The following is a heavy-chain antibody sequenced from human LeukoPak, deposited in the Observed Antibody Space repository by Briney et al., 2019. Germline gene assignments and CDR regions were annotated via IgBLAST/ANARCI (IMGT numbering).Heavy chain of an antibody. CDR1: GGYISPYY. CDR2: IYYSGST. CDR3: ARAPGIMSGNWRFDY. J-gene: IGHJ4*02. Sequence: SETLSLTCTVSGGYISPYYWTWIRQPPGKGLEWIVYIYYSGSTNYNPSLTSRVTMSVDTSKNQFSLKLSSVTAADTAVYYCARAPGIMSGNWRFDYWGQGTLVTVSS. D-gene: IGHD3-16*01. V-gene: IGHV4-59*12.